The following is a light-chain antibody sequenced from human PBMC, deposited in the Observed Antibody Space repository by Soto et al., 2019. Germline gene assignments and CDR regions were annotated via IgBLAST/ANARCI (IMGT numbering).Light chain of an antibody. CDR3: QQSYSTPYT. CDR1: QSISSY. CDR2: AAS. V-gene: IGKV1-39*01. J-gene: IGKJ2*01. Sequence: DIQMTQSPSSLSASVGDRVTITCRASQSISSYLNWYQQKPGKVPKFLIYAASSLQSGVPSRFSGSGSGTEFTITISSLQPEDFATYYCQQSYSTPYTFGQGTKLEIK.